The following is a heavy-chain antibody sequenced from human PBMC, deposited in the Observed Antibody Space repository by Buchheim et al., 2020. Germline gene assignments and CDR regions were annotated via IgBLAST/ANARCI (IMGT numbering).Heavy chain of an antibody. J-gene: IGHJ1*01. D-gene: IGHD1-26*01. CDR2: ISGSGAGT. CDR3: IRDSAGSYWPKRLWD. Sequence: EVQLVESGGDLVKPGGSLRLSCAASGLTFNNAWVSWVRQAPGKGLEWVSAISGSGAGTSYADSVKGRFTMSRDNSKNTLYLQMNSLRAEDTAVYYCIRDSAGSYWPKRLWDWGQGTL. V-gene: IGHV3-23*04. CDR1: GLTFNNAW.